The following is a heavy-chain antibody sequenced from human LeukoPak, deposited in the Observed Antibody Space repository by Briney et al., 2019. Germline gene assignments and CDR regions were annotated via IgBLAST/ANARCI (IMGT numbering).Heavy chain of an antibody. CDR1: GGSITTTNW. Sequence: SGTLSLTCAVSGGSITTTNWWTWVRQPPGKGLEWIGEIHHSGTTHYNPSLKTRITISVDNSKNQFSLKLTSMTAADTAVYFCARVFGGANWGQGTLVTVSS. CDR2: IHHSGTT. CDR3: ARVFGGAN. J-gene: IGHJ4*02. V-gene: IGHV4-4*02. D-gene: IGHD3-10*02.